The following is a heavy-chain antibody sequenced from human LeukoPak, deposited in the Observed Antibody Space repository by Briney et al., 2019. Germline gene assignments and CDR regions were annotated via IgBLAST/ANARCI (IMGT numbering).Heavy chain of an antibody. CDR2: INWNGGST. D-gene: IGHD3-10*01. CDR1: GFTFDDYG. Sequence: GGSLRLSCAASGFTFDDYGMSWVRHAPGKGLEWGSGINWNGGSTVYADSVKGRFTISRDNAKNSLYLQMNSLRAEDTALYHCARAWNYYGLGSYAFDIWGQGTMVTVSS. V-gene: IGHV3-20*01. CDR3: ARAWNYYGLGSYAFDI. J-gene: IGHJ3*02.